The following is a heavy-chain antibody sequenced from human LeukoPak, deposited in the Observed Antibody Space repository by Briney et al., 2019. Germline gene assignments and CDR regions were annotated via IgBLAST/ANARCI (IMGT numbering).Heavy chain of an antibody. V-gene: IGHV1-2*02. J-gene: IGHJ4*02. CDR2: INPISGVT. Sequence: ASVKVPCKASGYTFTGYYMHWVRQAPGQGLEWMGWINPISGVTNFAQNFLGRVSMSRDTSIRTAYLDMYSLTFDDTAVFYCARGGYSGFDPFDYWGQGTLVTVSS. D-gene: IGHD5-12*01. CDR3: ARGGYSGFDPFDY. CDR1: GYTFTGYY.